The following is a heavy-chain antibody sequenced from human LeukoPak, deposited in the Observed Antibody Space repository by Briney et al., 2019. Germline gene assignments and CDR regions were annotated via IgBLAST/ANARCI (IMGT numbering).Heavy chain of an antibody. V-gene: IGHV6-1*01. CDR1: GDSVSSNTAV. D-gene: IGHD2-21*01. CDR3: AGPCGTGAVGCSH. J-gene: IGHJ4*02. Sequence: SQTLSLTCAISGDSVSSNTAVWNWIRQSPSRGLECLGRTYFRSKWYNDYAVFVKSRLTINPDTSKNQVSLQLNSLTPDDTAVYYCAGPCGTGAVGCSHWGQGTQVTVSS. CDR2: TYFRSKWYN.